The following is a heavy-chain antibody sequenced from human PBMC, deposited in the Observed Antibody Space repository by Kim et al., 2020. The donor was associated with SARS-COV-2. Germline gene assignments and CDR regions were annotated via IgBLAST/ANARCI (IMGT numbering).Heavy chain of an antibody. Sequence: GGSLRLSCAASGFTFSSYAMHWVRQAPGKGLEWVAVISYDGSNKYYADSVKGRFTISRDNSKNTLYLQMNSLRAEDTAVYYCARLGYCSSTSCYAVYYYGMDVWGQGTTVTVSS. J-gene: IGHJ6*02. CDR1: GFTFSSYA. D-gene: IGHD2-2*01. CDR3: ARLGYCSSTSCYAVYYYGMDV. V-gene: IGHV3-30-3*01. CDR2: ISYDGSNK.